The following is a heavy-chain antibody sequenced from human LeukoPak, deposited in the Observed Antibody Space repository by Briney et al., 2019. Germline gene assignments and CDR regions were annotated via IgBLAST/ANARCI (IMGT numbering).Heavy chain of an antibody. CDR2: ITRDGSST. D-gene: IGHD3-16*01. Sequence: PGGSLRLSCAASGFTFSSSWMHWVRQAPGKGLGWVSRITRDGSSTTYADPVKGRFTTSRDNAKNRLYLQMDSRRDDDTVVYYCARDPGYESWSPFWGGMDVWGNGTTVIVSS. J-gene: IGHJ6*04. CDR3: ARDPGYESWSPFWGGMDV. V-gene: IGHV3-74*01. CDR1: GFTFSSSW.